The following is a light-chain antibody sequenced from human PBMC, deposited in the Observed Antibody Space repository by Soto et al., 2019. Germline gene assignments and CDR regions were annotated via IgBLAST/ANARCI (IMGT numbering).Light chain of an antibody. CDR3: GSITRSSTSV. CDR1: SSDVGGFEY. Sequence: QSALSQPASVPGSPGQSITISCTGTSSDVGGFEYVSWYQHQPGKAPKLIIYDVTKRPSGVSNRFSGSKSGNTASLTISGIQAEDEGDYYCGSITRSSTSVFGTGTKLTVL. J-gene: IGLJ1*01. CDR2: DVT. V-gene: IGLV2-14*01.